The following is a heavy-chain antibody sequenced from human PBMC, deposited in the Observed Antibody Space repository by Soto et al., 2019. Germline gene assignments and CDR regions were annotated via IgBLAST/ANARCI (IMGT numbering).Heavy chain of an antibody. V-gene: IGHV1-69*13. CDR3: AARGMTRGYYSGLDV. Sequence: ASVKVSCKASGGTFSSYAISWVRQAPGQGLEWMGGIIPIFGTANYAQKFQGRVTITADESTSTAYMELSSLRSEDTAVYYCAARGMTRGYYSGLDVWGQGTTVTVSS. CDR2: IIPIFGTA. D-gene: IGHD6-13*01. J-gene: IGHJ6*02. CDR1: GGTFSSYA.